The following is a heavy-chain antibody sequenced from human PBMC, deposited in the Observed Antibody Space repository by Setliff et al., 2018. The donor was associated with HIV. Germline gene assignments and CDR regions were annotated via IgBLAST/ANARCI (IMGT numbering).Heavy chain of an antibody. V-gene: IGHV1-69*05. CDR3: ARGGNYYGSGSYAELLDY. Sequence: SVKVSCKASGGTFSSYAISWVRQAPGQGLEWMGGIIPIFGTANYAQKFQGRVTITTDESTSTAYMELSSLRSEDTAVYYCARGGNYYGSGSYAELLDYWGQGTLVTVSS. CDR1: GGTFSSYA. J-gene: IGHJ4*02. CDR2: IIPIFGTA. D-gene: IGHD3-10*01.